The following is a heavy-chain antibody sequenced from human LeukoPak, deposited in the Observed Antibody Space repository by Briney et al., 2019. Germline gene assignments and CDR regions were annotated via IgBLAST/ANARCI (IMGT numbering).Heavy chain of an antibody. J-gene: IGHJ5*02. Sequence: PGGSLRLSCAASGFTFSSYSMIWVRQAPGKGLEWVSYISSSSSTIYYADSVKGRFTISRDNAKNSLYLQMNSLRAEDTAVYYCARDDGWRDIVVVPAAIGWFDPWGQGTLVTVSS. CDR1: GFTFSSYS. CDR3: ARDDGWRDIVVVPAAIGWFDP. D-gene: IGHD2-2*01. CDR2: ISSSSSTI. V-gene: IGHV3-48*01.